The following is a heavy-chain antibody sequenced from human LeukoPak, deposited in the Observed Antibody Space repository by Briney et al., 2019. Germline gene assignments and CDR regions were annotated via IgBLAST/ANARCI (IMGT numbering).Heavy chain of an antibody. D-gene: IGHD6-6*01. Sequence: GGSLRLSCTASGFTFSDYWMTWVRQAPGKGPEWVANIKQDGSQRYYVDSVRGRFTISRDNAKNSLFLQMNGLRAEDTAVYYCARRGGSSSRRSPIDYWGQGTLVTVST. V-gene: IGHV3-7*01. CDR3: ARRGGSSSRRSPIDY. J-gene: IGHJ4*02. CDR1: GFTFSDYW. CDR2: IKQDGSQR.